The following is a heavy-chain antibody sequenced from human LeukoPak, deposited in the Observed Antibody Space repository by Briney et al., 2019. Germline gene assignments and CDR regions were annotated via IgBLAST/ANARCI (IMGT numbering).Heavy chain of an antibody. CDR2: ITGSDDRT. CDR3: AKGPQLNSGYHPNY. Sequence: GGSLRLSCVASGFTFSSAAMTWVRQAPGKGLEWVSTITGSDDRTYYGDSVKGRFTISRDYSKNTLHLQMNSLRVEDTAIYYCAKGPQLNSGYHPNYWGQGILVTVSS. D-gene: IGHD3-22*01. V-gene: IGHV3-23*01. CDR1: GFTFSSAA. J-gene: IGHJ4*02.